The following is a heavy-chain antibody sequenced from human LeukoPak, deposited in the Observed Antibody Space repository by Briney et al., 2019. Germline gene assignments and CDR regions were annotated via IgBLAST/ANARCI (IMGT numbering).Heavy chain of an antibody. CDR2: IYSGGTT. J-gene: IGHJ6*03. CDR3: ARVPRGKIYMDV. V-gene: IGHV3-66*02. D-gene: IGHD3-10*01. CDR1: GFTVSTNY. Sequence: PGGSLRLSCAASGFTVSTNYISWVRQAPGKGLEWVSIIYSGGTTYYADSVKGRFTISRDNLQMNSLRAEDTAVDYCARVPRGKIYMDVWGKGTTVTVSS.